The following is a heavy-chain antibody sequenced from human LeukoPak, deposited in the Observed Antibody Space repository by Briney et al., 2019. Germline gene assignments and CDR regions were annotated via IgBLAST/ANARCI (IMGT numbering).Heavy chain of an antibody. Sequence: GGSLSLTCAASGFTFSSYARSWVRQAPGKGLEWVSDISGSGGSTYYADPVKGRSTISRDNSKNTLYLQMTSLRAEDTAVYYCAKQAYDSSGYYYVPKEYFDYWGQGTLVTVSS. D-gene: IGHD3-22*01. J-gene: IGHJ4*02. CDR2: ISGSGGST. CDR1: GFTFSSYA. CDR3: AKQAYDSSGYYYVPKEYFDY. V-gene: IGHV3-23*01.